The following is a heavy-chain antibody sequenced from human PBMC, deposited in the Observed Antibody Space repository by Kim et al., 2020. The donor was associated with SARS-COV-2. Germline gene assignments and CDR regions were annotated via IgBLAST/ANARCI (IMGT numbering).Heavy chain of an antibody. D-gene: IGHD6-13*01. CDR1: GYTFTSYA. V-gene: IGHV7-4-1*02. CDR2: INTNTGNP. J-gene: IGHJ6*02. Sequence: ASVKVSCKASGYTFTSYAMNWVRQAPGQGLEWMGWINTNTGNPTYAQGFTGRFVFSLDTSVSTAYLQISSLKAEDTAVYYCARVWSSSWYVDYYYGMDVWVQGTTVTVSS. CDR3: ARVWSSSWYVDYYYGMDV.